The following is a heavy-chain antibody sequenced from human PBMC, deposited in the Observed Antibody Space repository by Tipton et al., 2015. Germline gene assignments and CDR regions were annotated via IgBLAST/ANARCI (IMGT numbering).Heavy chain of an antibody. CDR3: ARHVSFSYDTHGSGALDI. CDR2: IYPGDSHT. Sequence: GWIRQPPGKGLEWLGIIYPGDSHTRYNPSFQGQVTISADKSISTAYLHWSSLKASDTAMYYCARHVSFSYDTHGSGALDIWAQGTMVTVSS. V-gene: IGHV5-51*01. J-gene: IGHJ3*02. D-gene: IGHD3-22*01.